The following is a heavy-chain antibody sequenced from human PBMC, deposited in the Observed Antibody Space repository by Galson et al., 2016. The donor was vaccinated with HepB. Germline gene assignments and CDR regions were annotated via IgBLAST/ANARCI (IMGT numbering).Heavy chain of an antibody. CDR2: SR. Sequence: SLRLSCAGSGFTFSRYGMTWVRQAPGKGLEDVSNSRDYAESVKGRFTISRDHSRSMLFLQMNSLKTEDTGVYYCVRGSTAPDVWGKGTTVTVSS. J-gene: IGHJ6*04. D-gene: IGHD3-16*01. V-gene: IGHV3-23*01. CDR1: GFTFSRYG. CDR3: VRGSTAPDV.